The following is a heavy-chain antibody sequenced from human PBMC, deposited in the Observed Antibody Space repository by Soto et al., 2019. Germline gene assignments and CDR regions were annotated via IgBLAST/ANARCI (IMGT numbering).Heavy chain of an antibody. J-gene: IGHJ4*02. Sequence: PGGSLRLSCVPSGFTFSSYSMFWVRQAPGKGLEWVSYIFATSTTIYYADSVKGRFTVSRDNAQNSLFLLMNSLRAEDTAVYYCARDKDWAFDYWGQGTLVTVSS. CDR2: IFATSTTI. CDR3: ARDKDWAFDY. CDR1: GFTFSSYS. V-gene: IGHV3-48*04. D-gene: IGHD3-9*01.